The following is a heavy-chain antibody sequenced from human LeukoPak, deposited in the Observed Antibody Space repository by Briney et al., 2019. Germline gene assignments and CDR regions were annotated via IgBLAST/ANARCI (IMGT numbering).Heavy chain of an antibody. CDR1: GFTFSSHG. Sequence: GGSLRLSCAASGFTFSSHGMHWVRQAPGKGLEWVTFIRSDGSSNYYGDSVKGRFTLSRDNFKNTLSLQMNSLRAEDTAVYYCARDRPQQWLVRGQRGYYYYMDVWGKGTTVTISS. CDR2: IRSDGSSN. J-gene: IGHJ6*03. D-gene: IGHD6-19*01. V-gene: IGHV3-30*02. CDR3: ARDRPQQWLVRGQRGYYYYMDV.